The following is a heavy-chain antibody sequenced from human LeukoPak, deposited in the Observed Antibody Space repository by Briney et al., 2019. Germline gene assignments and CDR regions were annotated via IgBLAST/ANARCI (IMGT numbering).Heavy chain of an antibody. CDR3: ARDVAYDYVWGSYRYSGDY. D-gene: IGHD3-16*02. V-gene: IGHV4-34*01. CDR1: GGSFSGYY. Sequence: SETLSLTCAGYGGSFSGYYWSWIRQPPGKGLEWIGEINHSGSTNYNPSLKSRVTISVDTSKNQFSLKLSSVTAADTAVYYCARDVAYDYVWGSYRYSGDYWGQGTLVTVSS. J-gene: IGHJ4*02. CDR2: INHSGST.